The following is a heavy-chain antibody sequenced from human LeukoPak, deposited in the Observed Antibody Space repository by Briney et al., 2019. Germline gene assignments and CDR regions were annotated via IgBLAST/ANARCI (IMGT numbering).Heavy chain of an antibody. J-gene: IGHJ1*01. CDR2: IYYSGST. V-gene: IGHV4-59*08. CDR1: GGSISSYY. CDR3: ARAAAIVRYFHN. Sequence: SETLSLTCTVSGGSISSYYWSWIRQPPGKGLEWIGYIYYSGSTNYNPSLKSRVTISVDTSRNQFSLTLTSVTAADTAVYYCARAAAIVRYFHNWGQGTLVTVSS. D-gene: IGHD2-21*01.